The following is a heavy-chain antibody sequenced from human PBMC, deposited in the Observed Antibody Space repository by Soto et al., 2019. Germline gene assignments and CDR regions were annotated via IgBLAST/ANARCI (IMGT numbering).Heavy chain of an antibody. D-gene: IGHD6-19*01. CDR3: ARHPQPYSSGWYYRAWFDP. Sequence: QLQLQESGPGLVKPSETLSLTCTVSGGSISSSSYYWGWIRQPPGKGLEWIGSIYYSGSTYYNPSLKSRVTISVDTSKNQFSLKLSSVTAADTAVYYCARHPQPYSSGWYYRAWFDPWGQGTLVTVSS. CDR1: GGSISSSSYY. CDR2: IYYSGST. V-gene: IGHV4-39*01. J-gene: IGHJ5*02.